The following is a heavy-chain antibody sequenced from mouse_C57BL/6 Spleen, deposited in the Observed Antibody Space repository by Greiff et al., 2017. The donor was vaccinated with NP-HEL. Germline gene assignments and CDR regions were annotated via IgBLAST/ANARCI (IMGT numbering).Heavy chain of an antibody. V-gene: IGHV1-26*01. D-gene: IGHD4-1*01. J-gene: IGHJ2*01. CDR3: GRGANWDGGADY. Sequence: EVQLQQSGPELVKPGASVKISCKASGYTFTDYYMNWVKQSHGKSLEWIGDINPNNGGTSYNQKFKGKATLTVDKSSSTAYMELRSLTSEDAAVYYGGRGANWDGGADYWGQGTTLTVSS. CDR2: INPNNGGT. CDR1: GYTFTDYY.